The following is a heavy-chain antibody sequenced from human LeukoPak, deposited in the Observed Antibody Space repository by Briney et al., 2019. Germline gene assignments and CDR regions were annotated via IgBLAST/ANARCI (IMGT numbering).Heavy chain of an antibody. J-gene: IGHJ4*02. D-gene: IGHD3-9*01. CDR3: ARGGYDILTGFDY. CDR1: GGSISSSSYY. V-gene: IGHV4-39*02. Sequence: SETLSLTCTVSGGSISSSSYYWGWIRQPPGKGLEWIGNIYYSGSTYYNPSLKTRVPISVDTSKNQFSLKLSSVTAADTGVYYCARGGYDILTGFDYWGQGTLVTVSS. CDR2: IYYSGST.